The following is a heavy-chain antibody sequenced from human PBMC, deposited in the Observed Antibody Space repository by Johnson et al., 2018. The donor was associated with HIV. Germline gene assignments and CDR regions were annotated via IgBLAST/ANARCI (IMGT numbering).Heavy chain of an antibody. V-gene: IGHV3-30*02. Sequence: QVQLVESGGGVVQPGGSLRLSCTASGFTFSSFGMHWVRQAPGKGLEWVAFIRYDTSNKSYADSVKGRFNISRDNSRNTLDLQMNSLRAEDTAVYYCAKDFSSSWGRAFDIWGQGTMVTVSS. D-gene: IGHD6-13*01. CDR1: GFTFSSFG. CDR2: IRYDTSNK. CDR3: AKDFSSSWGRAFDI. J-gene: IGHJ3*02.